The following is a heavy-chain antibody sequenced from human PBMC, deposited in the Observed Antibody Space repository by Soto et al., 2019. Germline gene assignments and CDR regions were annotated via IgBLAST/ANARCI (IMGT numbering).Heavy chain of an antibody. CDR3: VRVHFGYYYDSSCYPQAGMDL. CDR2: IKQDGSEK. V-gene: IGHV3-7*03. Sequence: GESLKTSCAAPGFTFSSHWIRWVRQAPGKGLEWVANIKQDGSEKYYVDSVKGRFTISRDNSKNSLYLPMNSLRAEDTAVYYCVRVHFGYYYDSSCYPQAGMDLWGPGATVTVSS. J-gene: IGHJ6*02. D-gene: IGHD3-22*01. CDR1: GFTFSSHW.